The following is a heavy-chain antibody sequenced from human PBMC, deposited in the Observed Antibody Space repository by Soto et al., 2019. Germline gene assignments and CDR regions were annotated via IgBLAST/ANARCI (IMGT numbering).Heavy chain of an antibody. J-gene: IGHJ6*02. CDR1: GFSFSKYG. CDR3: AKGYEVSPPVASAWYSNYFYGVDV. V-gene: IGHV3-30*18. D-gene: IGHD6-19*01. CDR2: ISYDGSEK. Sequence: QVALVESGGGVVRPGRSLRLSCGASGFSFSKYGMHWVRQAPGEGLEWLSLISYDGSEKWYAESVKGRFTISRDNSKNTLYLQMNSLRGDDTAVYFCAKGYEVSPPVASAWYSNYFYGVDVWDRGATVTVSS.